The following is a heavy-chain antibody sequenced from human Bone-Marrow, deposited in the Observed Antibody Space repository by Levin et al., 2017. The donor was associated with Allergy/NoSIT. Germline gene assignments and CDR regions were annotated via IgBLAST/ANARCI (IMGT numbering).Heavy chain of an antibody. D-gene: IGHD3-10*01. J-gene: IGHJ4*02. CDR3: ARMFRGVIRPYYFDY. V-gene: IGHV4-59*01. Sequence: SETLSLTCTVSGGSISSYYWSWIRQPPGKGLEWIGYIYYSGSTNYNPSLKSRVTISVDTSKNQFSLKLSSVTAADTAVYYCARMFRGVIRPYYFDYWGQGTLVTVSS. CDR1: GGSISSYY. CDR2: IYYSGST.